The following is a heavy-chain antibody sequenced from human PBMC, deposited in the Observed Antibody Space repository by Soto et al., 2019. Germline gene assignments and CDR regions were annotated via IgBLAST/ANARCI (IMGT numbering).Heavy chain of an antibody. CDR3: ARHYSSGWYSPFDY. J-gene: IGHJ4*02. CDR2: IYWNDDK. Sequence: QITLKESGPTLVKPTQTLTLTCTFSGFSLSTSGVGVGWIRQPPGKALEWLALIYWNDDKRYSPSLKSGLTITKDTSKNQVVLTMTNRDPVDTATYYCARHYSSGWYSPFDYWGQGTLVTVSS. V-gene: IGHV2-5*01. CDR1: GFSLSTSGVG. D-gene: IGHD6-19*01.